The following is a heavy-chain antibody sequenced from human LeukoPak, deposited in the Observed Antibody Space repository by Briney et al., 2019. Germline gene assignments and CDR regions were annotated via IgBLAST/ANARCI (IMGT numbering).Heavy chain of an antibody. Sequence: PSETLSLTCTVSGGSIDSRSYYWDWIRQAPGKGLEWIGTIYHSGSTEYNPSLKSRVAIFVDTSKNQFSLKLSSVTAADTAVYYCARGGTTVTPGLLWFDPWGQGTLVTVSS. CDR3: ARGGTTVTPGLLWFDP. V-gene: IGHV4-39*07. CDR2: IYHSGST. J-gene: IGHJ5*02. D-gene: IGHD4-17*01. CDR1: GGSIDSRSYY.